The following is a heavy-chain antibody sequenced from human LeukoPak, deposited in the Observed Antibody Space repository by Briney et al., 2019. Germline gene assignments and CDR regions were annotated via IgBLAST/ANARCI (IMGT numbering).Heavy chain of an antibody. J-gene: IGHJ4*02. CDR2: ISGSGGST. CDR1: GFTFSSYA. CDR3: ARGDGYFDWLPALHFDY. V-gene: IGHV3-23*01. Sequence: GGSLRLSCAASGFTFSSYAMSWVRQAPGKGLEWVSAISGSGGSTYYADSVKGRFTIPRDNAKNSLYLQMNSLRAEDTAVYYCARGDGYFDWLPALHFDYWGQGTLVTVSS. D-gene: IGHD3-9*01.